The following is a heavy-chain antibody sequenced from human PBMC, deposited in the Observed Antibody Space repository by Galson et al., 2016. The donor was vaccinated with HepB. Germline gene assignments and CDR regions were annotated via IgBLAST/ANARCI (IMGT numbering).Heavy chain of an antibody. V-gene: IGHV3-13*01. CDR2: IGTAGDT. Sequence: SLRLSCAASGFSFSSYDMHWVRQATGKGLEWVSAIGTAGDTYYPGSVEGRFTISRENAENSLDLQMNSLRAGDTAVYYCARGGCSSTGCPYYHHYGMDVWGQGTTVTVSS. D-gene: IGHD2-2*01. CDR3: ARGGCSSTGCPYYHHYGMDV. J-gene: IGHJ6*02. CDR1: GFSFSSYD.